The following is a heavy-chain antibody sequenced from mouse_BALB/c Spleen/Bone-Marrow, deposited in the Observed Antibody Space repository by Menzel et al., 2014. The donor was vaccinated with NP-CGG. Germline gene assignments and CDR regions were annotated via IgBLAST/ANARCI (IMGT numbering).Heavy chain of an antibody. Sequence: EVQLQQSGGVLVQPGGSLKLSCAASGFDFSRYWMSWVRQAPGKGLEWIGEINPGSNTINYTPSLKDKFIISRDNAKNTLYLQMSKVKSEDTALYYCARLGYYGWFAYWGQGTLVTVSA. CDR3: ARLGYYGWFAY. CDR2: INPGSNTI. V-gene: IGHV4-1*02. D-gene: IGHD2-3*01. CDR1: GFDFSRYW. J-gene: IGHJ3*01.